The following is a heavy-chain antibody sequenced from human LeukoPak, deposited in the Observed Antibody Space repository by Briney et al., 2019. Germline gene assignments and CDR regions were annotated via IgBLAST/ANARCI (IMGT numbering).Heavy chain of an antibody. J-gene: IGHJ3*02. CDR3: ARARYVNSFYAFDI. Sequence: SETLSVTCTVAGGSISSYYWSWIGQPPGKGLEWIGYISYSGSTDYNPSLKSRVTISLDTSKNQFSLRLSSVTAADPAVYYCARARYVNSFYAFDIWGQGTLVTVSS. CDR2: ISYSGST. D-gene: IGHD3-9*01. CDR1: GGSISSYY. V-gene: IGHV4-59*01.